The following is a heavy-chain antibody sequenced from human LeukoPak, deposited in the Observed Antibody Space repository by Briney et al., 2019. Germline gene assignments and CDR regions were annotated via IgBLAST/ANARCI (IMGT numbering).Heavy chain of an antibody. CDR3: AILSVAGTGKDY. J-gene: IGHJ4*02. CDR1: GGSFSGYY. D-gene: IGHD6-19*01. CDR2: INHSGST. Sequence: LSETLSLTCAVYGGSFSGYYWSWIRQPPGKGLEWIGEINHSGSTNYNPSLKSRVTISVDTSKNQFSLKLSSVTAADTAVYYCAILSVAGTGKDYWGQGTLVTVSS. V-gene: IGHV4-34*01.